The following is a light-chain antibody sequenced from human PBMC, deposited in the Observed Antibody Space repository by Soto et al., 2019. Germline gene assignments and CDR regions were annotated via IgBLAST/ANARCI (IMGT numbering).Light chain of an antibody. V-gene: IGKV3-20*01. CDR2: GAS. CDR3: HQYGTSPRT. Sequence: EIVLTQSPGTLSLSPGEGATLSCRASQSVSTSCLAWYQHKRGQAPRLLIYGASSRATSVPDRFSGSGSGTDFTLTISRLEPEDFAVYYCHQYGTSPRTFGQGTEVEIK. CDR1: QSVSTSC. J-gene: IGKJ1*01.